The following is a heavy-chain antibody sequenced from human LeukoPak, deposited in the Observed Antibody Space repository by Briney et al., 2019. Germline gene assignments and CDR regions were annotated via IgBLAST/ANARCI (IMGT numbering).Heavy chain of an antibody. J-gene: IGHJ3*02. V-gene: IGHV3-30*04. CDR3: ARDAYSYLGAFDI. CDR2: ISYDGSNK. Sequence: PGGSLRLSCAASGFTFSSYAMHWVRQAPGKGLEWVAVISYDGSNKYYADSVKGRFTISRDNSKNTLYLQMNSLRAEDTAVYYCARDAYSYLGAFDIWGQGTMVTVSS. CDR1: GFTFSSYA. D-gene: IGHD3-22*01.